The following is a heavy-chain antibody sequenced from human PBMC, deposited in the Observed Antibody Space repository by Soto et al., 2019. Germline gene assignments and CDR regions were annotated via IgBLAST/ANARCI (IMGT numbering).Heavy chain of an antibody. J-gene: IGHJ4*02. V-gene: IGHV3-74*01. CDR2: INSDGSST. D-gene: IGHD4-17*01. Sequence: GGSLRLSCAASGFTFSSYWMHWVRQAPGKGLVWVSRINSDGSSTSYADSVKGRFTISRDNAKNTLYLQMNSLRAEDTAVYYCAKVSENRLRVPVYYFDYWGQGTLVTVSS. CDR3: AKVSENRLRVPVYYFDY. CDR1: GFTFSSYW.